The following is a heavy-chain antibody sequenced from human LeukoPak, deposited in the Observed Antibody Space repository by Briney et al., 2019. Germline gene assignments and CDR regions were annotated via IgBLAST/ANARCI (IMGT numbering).Heavy chain of an antibody. Sequence: SETLSLTCGVYGGSFSGYYWNWIRQPPGKGLEWIGEINQSGSTKCNPSLKSRVSISVDTSKNQFSLKLSSVTAADTAVYYCARGRDRYCMGGSCYKFDYWGQGTLVTVSS. D-gene: IGHD2-15*01. CDR1: GGSFSGYY. CDR2: INQSGST. V-gene: IGHV4-34*01. CDR3: ARGRDRYCMGGSCYKFDY. J-gene: IGHJ4*02.